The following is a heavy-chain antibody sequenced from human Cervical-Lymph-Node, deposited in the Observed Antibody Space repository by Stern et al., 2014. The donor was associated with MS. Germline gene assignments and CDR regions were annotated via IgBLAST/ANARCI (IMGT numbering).Heavy chain of an antibody. J-gene: IGHJ4*02. CDR3: ARGYDSSGLGDFDY. V-gene: IGHV1-2*04. Sequence: VQLGESGAEVKKPGASEKVSCKASGYTFNGYYMHRVRQAPGQGLEWMGWINPNSGGTNYAQKFQGWVTMTRDTSISTAYMELSRLRSDDTAVYYCARGYDSSGLGDFDYWGQGTLVTVSS. CDR2: INPNSGGT. D-gene: IGHD3-22*01. CDR1: GYTFNGYY.